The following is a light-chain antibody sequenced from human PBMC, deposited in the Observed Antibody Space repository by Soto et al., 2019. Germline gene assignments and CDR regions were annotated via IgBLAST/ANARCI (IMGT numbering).Light chain of an antibody. CDR3: AAWDYSLGDVV. CDR1: SSNIGNNA. Sequence: QSVLTQPTSVSEAPRQRVTISCSGSSSNIGNNAVNWYQQLPGKAPKLLIYYDDLLPSGVSDRFSGSKSGTSASLAISGLQSEDEADYYYAAWDYSLGDVVFGGGTKVTVL. CDR2: YDD. J-gene: IGLJ2*01. V-gene: IGLV1-36*01.